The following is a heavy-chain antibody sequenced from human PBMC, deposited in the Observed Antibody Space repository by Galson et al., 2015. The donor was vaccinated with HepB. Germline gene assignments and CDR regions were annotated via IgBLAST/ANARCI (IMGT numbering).Heavy chain of an antibody. J-gene: IGHJ5*02. D-gene: IGHD3-22*01. Sequence: SLRLSCAASGFTFSSYSMNWVRQAPGKGLEWVSYISSSSSTIYYADSVKGRFTISRDNAKNSLYLQMNSLRDEDTAVYYCARAFLALHYYYDSSGSRYNWFDPWGQGTLVTVSS. CDR2: ISSSSSTI. V-gene: IGHV3-48*02. CDR3: ARAFLALHYYYDSSGSRYNWFDP. CDR1: GFTFSSYS.